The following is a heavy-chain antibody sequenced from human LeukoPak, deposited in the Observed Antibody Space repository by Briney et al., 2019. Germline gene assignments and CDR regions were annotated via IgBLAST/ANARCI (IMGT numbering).Heavy chain of an antibody. CDR3: ARDQYSGGSCYS. V-gene: IGHV3-74*01. Sequence: PGGSLRLSCAASGFTFSSYWMHWVRQAPGKGLAWVSRINSDGSSTSYADSVKGRFTISRDNAKNTLYLQMNSLRAEDTAVYYCARDQYSGGSCYSWGQGSQVTVSS. CDR1: GFTFSSYW. CDR2: INSDGSST. D-gene: IGHD2-15*01. J-gene: IGHJ4*02.